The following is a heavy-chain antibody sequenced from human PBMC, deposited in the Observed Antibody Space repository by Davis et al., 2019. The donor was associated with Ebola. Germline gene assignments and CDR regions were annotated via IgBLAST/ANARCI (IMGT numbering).Heavy chain of an antibody. V-gene: IGHV3-7*03. J-gene: IGHJ5*02. CDR2: IKQDGSEK. CDR1: GFTFSSYW. Sequence: PSETLSLTCAASGFTFSSYWMSWVRQAPGKGLEWVANIKQDGSEKYYVDSVKGRFTISRDNAKNSLYLQMNSLRAEDTAVYYCAREFGVVTPWGQGTLVTVSS. CDR3: AREFGVVTP. D-gene: IGHD3-3*01.